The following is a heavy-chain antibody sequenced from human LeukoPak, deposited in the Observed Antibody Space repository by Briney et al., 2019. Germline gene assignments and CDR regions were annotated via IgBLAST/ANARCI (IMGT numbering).Heavy chain of an antibody. J-gene: IGHJ4*02. CDR3: ARDKGYSYGRAPFDY. CDR1: GGSVSSSSYY. V-gene: IGHV4-61*01. D-gene: IGHD5-18*01. CDR2: IYYSGST. Sequence: SETLSLTCTVSGGSVSSSSYYWGWIRQPPGKGLEWIGYIYYSGSTNYNPSLKSRVTISVDTSKNQFSLKLSSVTAADTAVYYCARDKGYSYGRAPFDYWGQGTLVTVSS.